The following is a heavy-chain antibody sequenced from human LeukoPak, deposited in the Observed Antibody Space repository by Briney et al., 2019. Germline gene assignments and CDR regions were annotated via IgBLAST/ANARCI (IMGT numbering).Heavy chain of an antibody. CDR2: ISYSGST. D-gene: IGHD6-6*01. CDR3: ARDIISEYSRSPSLFDP. V-gene: IGHV4-59*11. J-gene: IGHJ5*02. CDR1: GGSISIQY. Sequence: PSETLSLTCTVSGGSISIQYWSWIRQPPGEGVEWIGYISYSGSTSYNPSLKSRVTISVYTSKSQFSLMLRSVTAADTAVYYCARDIISEYSRSPSLFDPWGQGTLVNVSS.